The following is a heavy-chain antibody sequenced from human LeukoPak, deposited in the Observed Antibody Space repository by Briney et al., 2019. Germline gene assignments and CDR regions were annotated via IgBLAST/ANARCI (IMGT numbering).Heavy chain of an antibody. Sequence: SETLSLTCAVYGGSFSGYYWSWIRQPPGKGLEWIGEINHSGSTNYNPSLKSRVTISVDTSKNQFSLKLSSVTPADTAVYYCARGLGSSTSCYTRPIDYWGQGTLVTVSS. CDR2: INHSGST. CDR3: ARGLGSSTSCYTRPIDY. CDR1: GGSFSGYY. J-gene: IGHJ4*02. D-gene: IGHD2-2*02. V-gene: IGHV4-34*01.